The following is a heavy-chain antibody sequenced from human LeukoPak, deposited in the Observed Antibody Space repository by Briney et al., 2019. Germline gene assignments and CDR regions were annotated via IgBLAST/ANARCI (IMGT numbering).Heavy chain of an antibody. D-gene: IGHD6-19*01. Sequence: NPSETLSLTCAVYGGSFSGYYWSWIRKPPGKGLEWIGEINHSGSTNYNPSLKSRVTISVDTSKNQFSLKLSSVTAADTAVYYCARHGPRAVAARRAYMDVWGKGTTVTVSS. CDR2: INHSGST. V-gene: IGHV4-34*01. CDR3: ARHGPRAVAARRAYMDV. CDR1: GGSFSGYY. J-gene: IGHJ6*03.